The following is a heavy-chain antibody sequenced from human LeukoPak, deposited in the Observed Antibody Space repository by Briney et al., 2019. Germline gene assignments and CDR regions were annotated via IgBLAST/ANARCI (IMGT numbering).Heavy chain of an antibody. D-gene: IGHD3-3*01. CDR3: AKDWSGDYNWSDP. CDR1: GFIFPTYG. V-gene: IGHV3-30*02. Sequence: GGSLRLSRAASGFIFPTYGMHWVRQAPGKGLEWVACIYPDGNNKDYADSVKGRFIISRGNFKNILFLQMNSLRPEDTAVYYCAKDWSGDYNWSDPWGQGTLVTVSS. J-gene: IGHJ5*02. CDR2: IYPDGNNK.